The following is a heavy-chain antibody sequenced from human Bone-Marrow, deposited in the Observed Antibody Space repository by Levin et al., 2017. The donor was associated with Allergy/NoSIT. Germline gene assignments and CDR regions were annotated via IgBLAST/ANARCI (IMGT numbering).Heavy chain of an antibody. V-gene: IGHV4-34*01. J-gene: IGHJ6*02. CDR2: INHSGNT. Sequence: SSETLSLTCAVNGASFTGFYWSWIRQTPGTGLEWIGQINHSGNTNYNPSLQSRVTMSVDASKKQVSLKLTSVTAADTAVYYCARHYGMVVNHYYYYGLDVWGQGTTVTVSS. D-gene: IGHD3-10*01. CDR1: GASFTGFY. CDR3: ARHYGMVVNHYYYYGLDV.